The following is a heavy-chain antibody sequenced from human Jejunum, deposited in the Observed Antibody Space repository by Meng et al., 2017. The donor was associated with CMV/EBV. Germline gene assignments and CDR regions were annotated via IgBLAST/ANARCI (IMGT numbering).Heavy chain of an antibody. J-gene: IGHJ4*02. Sequence: SGFPFSNYWMPWVRQAPGKGLVWVSRINGDGSTTAYADSVKGRFTISRDNAKNTLYLQINSLRLEDTAVYYCAKGGMYSSGSTDYWGQGTLVTVSS. CDR2: INGDGSTT. CDR3: AKGGMYSSGSTDY. D-gene: IGHD6-19*01. V-gene: IGHV3-74*03. CDR1: GFPFSNYW.